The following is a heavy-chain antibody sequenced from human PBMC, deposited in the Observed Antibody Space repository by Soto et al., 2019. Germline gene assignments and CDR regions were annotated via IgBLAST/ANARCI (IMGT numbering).Heavy chain of an antibody. J-gene: IGHJ6*02. V-gene: IGHV4-4*02. CDR2: IYHSGST. Sequence: PSETLSLTCTVSGGSISSSNWWSWVRQPPGKGLEWIGEIYHSGSTNYNPSLKSRVTISVDKSKNQFSLKLSSVTAADTAVYYCARGSSSGHRVYYYYGMDVWGQGTTVTVSS. D-gene: IGHD6-13*01. CDR3: ARGSSSGHRVYYYYGMDV. CDR1: GGSISSSNW.